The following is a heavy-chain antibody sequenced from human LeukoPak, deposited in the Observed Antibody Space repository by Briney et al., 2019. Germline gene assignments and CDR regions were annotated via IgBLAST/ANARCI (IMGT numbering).Heavy chain of an antibody. J-gene: IGHJ4*02. CDR3: AREVAAAGYNLDY. D-gene: IGHD6-13*01. CDR2: IYHSGST. V-gene: IGHV4-30-2*05. CDR1: GGSISSGGYS. Sequence: SQTLSLTCAVSGGSISSGGYSWSWIRQPPGKGLEWIGYIYHSGSTYYNPSLKSRVTISVDTSKNQFSLKLSSVTAADTAVYYCAREVAAAGYNLDYWGQGTLVTVSS.